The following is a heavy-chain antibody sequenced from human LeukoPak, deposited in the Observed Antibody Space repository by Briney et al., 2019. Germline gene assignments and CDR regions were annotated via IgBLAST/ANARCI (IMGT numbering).Heavy chain of an antibody. CDR3: ARVSGDYYRYYYYYMDV. Sequence: SETLSLTCTVSGGSISSYYWSWIRQPPGKGLEWIGYIYYSGSTNYNPSLKSRVTISVDTSKNQFSLKLSSVTAADTAVYYCARVSGDYYRYYYYYMDVWGKGTTVTVSS. CDR1: GGSISSYY. V-gene: IGHV4-59*01. J-gene: IGHJ6*03. D-gene: IGHD4-17*01. CDR2: IYYSGST.